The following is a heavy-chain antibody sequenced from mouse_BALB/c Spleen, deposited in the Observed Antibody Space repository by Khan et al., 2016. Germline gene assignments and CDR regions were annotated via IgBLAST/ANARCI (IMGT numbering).Heavy chain of an antibody. V-gene: IGHV6-6*02. Sequence: EVKLEVSGGGLVQPGGSMKLSCVAPGFTFSNYWMNWVRQSPEKVLEWVAEIRLKSNNYATHYAESVKGRFTISRDDSKSSVYLQMNNLRAEDTGIYYCTRDGYFDVWGAGTTVTVSS. CDR2: IRLKSNNYAT. CDR1: GFTFSNYW. J-gene: IGHJ1*01. CDR3: TRDGYFDV.